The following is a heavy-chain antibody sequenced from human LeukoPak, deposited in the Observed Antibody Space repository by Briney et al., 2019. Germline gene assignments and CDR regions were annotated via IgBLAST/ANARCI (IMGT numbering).Heavy chain of an antibody. J-gene: IGHJ4*02. D-gene: IGHD3-22*01. Sequence: GGSLRLSCAASGFTFSSYSMNWVRQAPGKGLEWVSSISSSSSYIYYADSVKGRFTISRDNAKNSLYLQMSSLRAEDTAVYYCASEYYYDSSGYYYVSSYFDYWGQGTLVTVCS. CDR3: ASEYYYDSSGYYYVSSYFDY. V-gene: IGHV3-21*01. CDR2: ISSSSSYI. CDR1: GFTFSSYS.